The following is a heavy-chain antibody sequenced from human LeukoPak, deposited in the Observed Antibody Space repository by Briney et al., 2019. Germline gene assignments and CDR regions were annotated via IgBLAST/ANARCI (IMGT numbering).Heavy chain of an antibody. CDR2: ISSSSSTI. CDR3: AAAVAGMGYYGMDV. V-gene: IGHV3-48*01. J-gene: IGHJ6*02. D-gene: IGHD6-19*01. Sequence: GGSLRLSCAASGFTFSSYSMNWVRQAPGKGLEWVSYISSSSSTIYYADSVKGRFTISRDNAKNSLYLQMNSLRAEDTAVYYCAAAVAGMGYYGMDVWGQGTTVTVSS. CDR1: GFTFSSYS.